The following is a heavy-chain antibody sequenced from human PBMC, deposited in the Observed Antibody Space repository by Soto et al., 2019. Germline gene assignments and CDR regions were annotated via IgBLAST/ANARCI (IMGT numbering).Heavy chain of an antibody. D-gene: IGHD6-6*01. J-gene: IGHJ4*02. CDR3: AEDQAARPSLFDY. CDR1: GFTFSSYA. CDR2: ISGSGGST. Sequence: GGSLRLSCAASGFTFSSYAMSWVRQAPGKGLEWVSAISGSGGSTYYADSVKGRFTISRDNSKNTLYLQMNSLRAEDTAVYYCAEDQAARPSLFDYWGQGTLVTVSS. V-gene: IGHV3-23*01.